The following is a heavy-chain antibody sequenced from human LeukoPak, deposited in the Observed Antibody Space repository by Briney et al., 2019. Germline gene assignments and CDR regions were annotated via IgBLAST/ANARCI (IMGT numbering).Heavy chain of an antibody. CDR3: ASQRYCSSTSCYHLDY. Sequence: GGSLRLSCAASGFTFSSYSMNWVRQAPGKGLEWVSSISSSSSYIYYADSVKGRFTISRDNAKNSLYLQMNSLRAEDTAVYYCASQRYCSSTSCYHLDYWGQGTLVTVSS. D-gene: IGHD2-2*01. CDR2: ISSSSSYI. J-gene: IGHJ4*02. V-gene: IGHV3-21*01. CDR1: GFTFSSYS.